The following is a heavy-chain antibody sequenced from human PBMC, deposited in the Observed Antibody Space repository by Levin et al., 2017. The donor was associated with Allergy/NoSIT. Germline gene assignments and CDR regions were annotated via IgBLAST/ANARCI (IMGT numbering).Heavy chain of an antibody. Sequence: ASVKVSCKVSGYTLTELSMHWVRQDPGKGLEWMGGFDPEDGETIYAQKFQGRVTMTEDTSTDTAYMELSSLRSEDTAVYYCATKAAAGTRNAFDIWGQGTMVTVSS. J-gene: IGHJ3*02. CDR3: ATKAAAGTRNAFDI. V-gene: IGHV1-24*01. CDR2: FDPEDGET. D-gene: IGHD6-13*01. CDR1: GYTLTELS.